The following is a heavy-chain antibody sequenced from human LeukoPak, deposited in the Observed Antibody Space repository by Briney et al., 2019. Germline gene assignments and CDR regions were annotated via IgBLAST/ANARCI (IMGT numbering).Heavy chain of an antibody. CDR1: GGSFSGYY. CDR3: ARVSRSDYDFWSGYRNWFDP. Sequence: KPSETLSLTCAVYGGSFSGYYWSWIRQPPGKGLEWIGEINHSGSTNYNPSLKSRVTISVDTSKNQFSLKLSSVTAADTAVYYCARVSRSDYDFWSGYRNWFDPWGQGTLVTVSS. V-gene: IGHV4-34*01. D-gene: IGHD3-3*01. CDR2: INHSGST. J-gene: IGHJ5*02.